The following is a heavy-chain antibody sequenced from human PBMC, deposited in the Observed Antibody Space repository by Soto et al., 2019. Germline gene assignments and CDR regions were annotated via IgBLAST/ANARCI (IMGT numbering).Heavy chain of an antibody. Sequence: PGGSLRLSCAASGFTFSSYGMHWVRQSPGKGLEWVAVMWYDGTNKYYGESVKGRFTISRDNSENTLYLQMNSLRVEDTAIYYCARDATFGTKGGSFDIWGHGTLVTVSS. J-gene: IGHJ3*02. CDR1: GFTFSSYG. CDR2: MWYDGTNK. CDR3: ARDATFGTKGGSFDI. V-gene: IGHV3-33*08. D-gene: IGHD3-16*01.